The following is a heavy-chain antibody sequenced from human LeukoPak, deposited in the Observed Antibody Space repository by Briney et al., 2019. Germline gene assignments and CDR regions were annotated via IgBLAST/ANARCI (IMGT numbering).Heavy chain of an antibody. CDR3: ASIAAPIDY. Sequence: GASVKVSCKASGYTFTSYAISWVRQAPGQGLEWMGRIIPILGIANYAQKFQGRVTITADKSTSIAYMELSSLRSEDTAVYYCASIAAPIDYWGQGTLVTVSS. CDR1: GYTFTSYA. V-gene: IGHV1-69*04. CDR2: IIPILGIA. D-gene: IGHD6-13*01. J-gene: IGHJ4*02.